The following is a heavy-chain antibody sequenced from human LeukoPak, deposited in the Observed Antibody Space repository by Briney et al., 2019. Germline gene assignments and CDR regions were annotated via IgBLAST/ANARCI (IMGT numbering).Heavy chain of an antibody. D-gene: IGHD3-10*01. Sequence: GGSLGLSCAASGFTFSSYAMSWVRQAPGKGLEWVSAISGSGGSTYYADSVKGRFTISRDNSKNTLYLQMNSLRAEDTAVYYCARGGGRGSGYYWWSFDYWGQGILVTVSS. V-gene: IGHV3-23*01. CDR3: ARGGGRGSGYYWWSFDY. CDR1: GFTFSSYA. J-gene: IGHJ4*02. CDR2: ISGSGGST.